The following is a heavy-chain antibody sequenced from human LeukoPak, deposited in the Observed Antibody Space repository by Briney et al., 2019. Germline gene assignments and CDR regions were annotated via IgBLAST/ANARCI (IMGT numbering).Heavy chain of an antibody. CDR2: ISSSGSTI. CDR3: ARDHPHDYGSGSYFRVLDY. CDR1: GFTFSDYY. D-gene: IGHD3-10*01. V-gene: IGHV3-11*01. Sequence: GGSLRLSCAASGFTFSDYYMSWIRQAPGKGLEWVSYISSSGSTIYYADSVKGRFTISRDNAKNSLYLQMNSLRAEDTAVYYCARDHPHDYGSGSYFRVLDYWGQGTLVTVSS. J-gene: IGHJ4*02.